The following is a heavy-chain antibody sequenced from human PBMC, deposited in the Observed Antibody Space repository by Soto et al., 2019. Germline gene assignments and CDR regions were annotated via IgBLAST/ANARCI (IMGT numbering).Heavy chain of an antibody. V-gene: IGHV5-10-1*01. CDR1: GYSFTSYW. CDR3: ARHLDGYSIFDY. Sequence: GESLKISCKGSGYSFTSYWISWVRQMPGKGLEWMGRIDPSDSYTNYSPSFQGHVTISADKSISTAYLQWSSLKASDTAMYYCARHLDGYSIFDYWGQGTLVTVSS. CDR2: IDPSDSYT. J-gene: IGHJ4*02. D-gene: IGHD4-4*01.